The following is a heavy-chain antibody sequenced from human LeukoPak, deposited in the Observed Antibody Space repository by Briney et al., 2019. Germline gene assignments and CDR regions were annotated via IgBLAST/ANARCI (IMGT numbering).Heavy chain of an antibody. CDR3: AKRAAVTATRYFDS. D-gene: IGHD2-21*02. J-gene: IGHJ4*02. V-gene: IGHV3-23*01. CDR1: GFSFRNYA. CDR2: IGGDSISI. Sequence: GGSLRLSCAASGFSFRNYAMNWVRQVPGKWLEWVSGIGGDSISIHYADSVKGRFTIFRDNSRNTLYLQMNSLRAEDTAIYYCAKRAAVTATRYFDSWGQGTLVTVSS.